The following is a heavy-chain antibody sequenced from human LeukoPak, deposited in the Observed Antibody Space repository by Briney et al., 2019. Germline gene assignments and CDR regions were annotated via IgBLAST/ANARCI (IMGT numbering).Heavy chain of an antibody. Sequence: GGSLRLSCAASGFTFSSYGRTWVRQAPGKGLEWISYIRGSDSTTYYAHSVRGRFTISRDNAKNSLYLQMNSLRVEDTAVYHCARGDWNHGYWGQGTLVTVSP. V-gene: IGHV3-48*01. CDR1: GFTFSSYG. J-gene: IGHJ4*02. CDR3: ARGDWNHGY. CDR2: IRGSDSTT. D-gene: IGHD1-1*01.